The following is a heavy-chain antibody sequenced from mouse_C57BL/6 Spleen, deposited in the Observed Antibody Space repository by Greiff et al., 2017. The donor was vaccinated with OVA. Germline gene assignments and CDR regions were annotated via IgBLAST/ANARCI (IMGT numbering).Heavy chain of an antibody. CDR1: GFTFSSYA. D-gene: IGHD3-2*02. CDR2: ISSGGDYI. J-gene: IGHJ3*01. V-gene: IGHV5-9-1*02. Sequence: VQLKESGEGLVKPGGSLKLSCGASGFTFSSYAMSWVRQTPEKRLEWVAYISSGGDYIYYADTVKGRFTISRDNARNTLYLQMSSLKSEDTAMYYCTTTLGTAQVPWFAYWGQGTLVTVSA. CDR3: TTTLGTAQVPWFAY.